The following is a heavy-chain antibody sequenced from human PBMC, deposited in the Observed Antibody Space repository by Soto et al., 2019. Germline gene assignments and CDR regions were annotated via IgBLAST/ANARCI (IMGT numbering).Heavy chain of an antibody. J-gene: IGHJ4*02. CDR1: GFTFSDFA. Sequence: EVQVLESGGGLVQPGGSLRLSCAATGFTFSDFAMSWVRQAPGKGLEWVSRIYGGGNGPHYADSVKGRVTIARDKSKNTLYQQMNSLRAEDTAVYYCAKMEGMDPWAYSFDYWCQGTLVTVSS. D-gene: IGHD2-2*03. CDR2: IYGGGNGP. V-gene: IGHV3-23*01. CDR3: AKMEGMDPWAYSFDY.